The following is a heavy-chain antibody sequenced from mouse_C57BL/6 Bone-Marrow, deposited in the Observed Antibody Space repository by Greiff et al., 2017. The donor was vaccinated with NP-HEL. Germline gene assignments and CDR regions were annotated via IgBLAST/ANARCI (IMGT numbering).Heavy chain of an antibody. CDR3: AREGGYWCNYFDY. D-gene: IGHD1-1*02. V-gene: IGHV5-4*01. J-gene: IGHJ2*01. CDR1: GFTFSSYA. CDR2: ISDGGSYT. Sequence: EVHLVESGGGLVKPGGSLKLSCAASGFTFSSYAMSWVRQTPEKRLEWVATISDGGSYTYYPDNVKGRFTISRDNAKNNLYLQMSHLKSEDTAMYYCAREGGYWCNYFDYWGQGTTLTVSS.